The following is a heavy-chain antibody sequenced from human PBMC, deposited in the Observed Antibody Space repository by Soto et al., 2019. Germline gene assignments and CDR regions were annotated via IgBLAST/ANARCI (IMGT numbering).Heavy chain of an antibody. Sequence: QVQLVQSGAEVKKPGSSVKVSCKASGGTFSSYAISWVRQAPGQGLEWMGGIIPIFGTANYAQKFQGRVTITADKSTSTAYMELSSLRSEDTAVYYCARVSEWLPSYYYYYGMDVWGQGTTVTVSS. D-gene: IGHD3-3*01. CDR1: GGTFSSYA. CDR2: IIPIFGTA. CDR3: ARVSEWLPSYYYYYGMDV. J-gene: IGHJ6*02. V-gene: IGHV1-69*06.